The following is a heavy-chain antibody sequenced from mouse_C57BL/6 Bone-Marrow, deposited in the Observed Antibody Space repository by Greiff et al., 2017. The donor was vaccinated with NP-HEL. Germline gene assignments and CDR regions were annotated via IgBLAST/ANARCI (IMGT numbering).Heavy chain of an antibody. Sequence: DVQLVESGPGLVKPSQSLSLTCSVTGYSITSGYYWNWIRQFPGNKLEWMGYISYDGSNNYNPSLKNRISITRDTSKNQFFLKLNSVTTEDTATYYCARAQLLFAYWGQGTLVTVSA. V-gene: IGHV3-6*01. CDR3: ARAQLLFAY. CDR1: GYSITSGYY. CDR2: ISYDGSN. D-gene: IGHD4-1*02. J-gene: IGHJ3*01.